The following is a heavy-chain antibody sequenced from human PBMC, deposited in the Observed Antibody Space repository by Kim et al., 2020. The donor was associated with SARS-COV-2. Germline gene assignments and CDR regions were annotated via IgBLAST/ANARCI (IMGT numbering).Heavy chain of an antibody. CDR3: AKDLSSGQLDY. V-gene: IGHV3-43*01. CDR2: T. Sequence: TYNADSVKGRFTISRDNSKNSLYLQMNSLRTEDTALYYCAKDLSSGQLDYWGQGTLVTVSS. J-gene: IGHJ4*02. D-gene: IGHD3-22*01.